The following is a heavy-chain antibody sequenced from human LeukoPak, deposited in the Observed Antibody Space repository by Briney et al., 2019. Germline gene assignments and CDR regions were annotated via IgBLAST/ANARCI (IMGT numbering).Heavy chain of an antibody. J-gene: IGHJ4*02. CDR2: IYYSGST. CDR3: ARDGMWFGEFRFDY. CDR1: GGSISSHY. D-gene: IGHD3-10*01. V-gene: IGHV4-59*11. Sequence: PSETLSLTCTVSGGSISSHYWSWIRQPPGKGLEWIGYIYYSGSTNYNPSLKSRVTISVDTSKNQFSLKLSSVTAADTAVYYCARDGMWFGEFRFDYWGQGTLVTVSS.